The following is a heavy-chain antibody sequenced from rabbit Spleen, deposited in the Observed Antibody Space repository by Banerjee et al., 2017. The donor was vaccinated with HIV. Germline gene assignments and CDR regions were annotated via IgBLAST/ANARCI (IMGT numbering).Heavy chain of an antibody. CDR1: GVSFSGDSY. CDR2: IDTGSSGFT. J-gene: IGHJ6*01. Sequence: QSLEESGGDLVKPGASLTLTCIASGVSFSGDSYMCWVRQAPGKGLKWIACIDTGSSGFTYFASWAKGRFTISKPSSTTVTLQMTSLTAADTATYFCARDTSSSFSSYGMDLWGQGTLVTVS. CDR3: ARDTSSSFSSYGMDL. V-gene: IGHV1S40*01. D-gene: IGHD1-1*01.